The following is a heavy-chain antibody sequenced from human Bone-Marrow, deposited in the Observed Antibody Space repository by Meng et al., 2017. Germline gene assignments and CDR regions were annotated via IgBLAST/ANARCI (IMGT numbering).Heavy chain of an antibody. CDR3: ARGRKSTAGWIQVWKLAY. D-gene: IGHD5-18*01. CDR1: GARFRVYY. Sequence: QLPGKRGGAGFLMHSETLPINGPGKGARFRVYYWSRIREPPGNGLECMGEIKNSVSTNYTPSLKRRVAISVDTSKNQFSLELRSVTGADTAVYYWARGRKSTAGWIQVWKLAYWGQGTLVTVSS. CDR2: IKNSVST. V-gene: IGHV4-34*01. J-gene: IGHJ4*02.